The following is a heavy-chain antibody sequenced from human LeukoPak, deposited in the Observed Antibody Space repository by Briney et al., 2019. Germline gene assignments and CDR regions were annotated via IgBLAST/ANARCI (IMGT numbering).Heavy chain of an antibody. CDR1: GYTFTSYD. CDR3: ARGRGRVGIAAHNWFDP. J-gene: IGHJ5*02. CDR2: MNPNSGNT. V-gene: IGHV1-8*03. D-gene: IGHD6-13*01. Sequence: ASVKVSCKASGYTFTSYDINWVRQATGQGLEWMGWMNPNSGNTGYAQKFQGRVTITRNTSISTAYMELSSLRSEDTAVYYCARGRGRVGIAAHNWFDPWGQGTLVTVSS.